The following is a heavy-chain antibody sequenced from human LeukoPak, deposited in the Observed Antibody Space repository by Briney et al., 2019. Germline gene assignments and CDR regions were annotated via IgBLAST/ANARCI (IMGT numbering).Heavy chain of an antibody. Sequence: GGSLRLSCAASGFTFTTYAMSWVRQAPGKGLEWVAAISGSGGNTYYADSVKGRFTISRDNSKNTLYLQMNSLRAEDTAVYYCAKDWGYCTSTSCYEYFQHWGQGTLVTDSS. CDR1: GFTFTTYA. CDR2: ISGSGGNT. J-gene: IGHJ1*01. CDR3: AKDWGYCTSTSCYEYFQH. V-gene: IGHV3-23*01. D-gene: IGHD2-2*01.